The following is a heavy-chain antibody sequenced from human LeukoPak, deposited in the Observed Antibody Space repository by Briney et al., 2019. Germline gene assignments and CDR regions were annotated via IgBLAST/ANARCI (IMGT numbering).Heavy chain of an antibody. CDR3: ARVDILTGYKMDV. CDR1: GFTLNRYS. Sequence: GGSLRLSCAASGFTLNRYSMNWVRQAPGKGLEWVANIKQDGSEKYYVDSVKGRFTISRDNAKNSLYLQMNSLRAEDTAVYYCARVDILTGYKMDVWGKGTTVTISS. V-gene: IGHV3-7*01. D-gene: IGHD3-9*01. J-gene: IGHJ6*04. CDR2: IKQDGSEK.